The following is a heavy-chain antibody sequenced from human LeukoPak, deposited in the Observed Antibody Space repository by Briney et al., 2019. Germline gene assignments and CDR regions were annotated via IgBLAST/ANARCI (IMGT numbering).Heavy chain of an antibody. CDR1: VYTFTSYD. J-gene: IGHJ4*02. Sequence: ASVKVSCKASVYTFTSYDINWVRQATGQGREWMGWVNPNSGHTGYAQKFQGRVTMTRNTSISTAYMELSSLRSEDTAVYYCARGAPGSYCSGGSCPYFDYWGQGTLVSVSS. CDR3: ARGAPGSYCSGGSCPYFDY. CDR2: VNPNSGHT. V-gene: IGHV1-8*01. D-gene: IGHD2-15*01.